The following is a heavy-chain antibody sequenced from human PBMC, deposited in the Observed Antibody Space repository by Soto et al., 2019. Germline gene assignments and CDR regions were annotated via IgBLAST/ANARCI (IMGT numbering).Heavy chain of an antibody. D-gene: IGHD3-3*01. J-gene: IGHJ6*02. V-gene: IGHV4-34*01. CDR1: VGRSYGYY. CDR3: ARGGGTFWSGSNVQGYYYYGRDL. CDR2: INHSGST. Sequence: SVTILRTCAVDVGRSYGYYCTWLRQPTRMRLHWIREINHSGSTNYNPSLKSRVTISVATSKNKFSLKLSSVTAADKAVYYCARGGGTFWSGSNVQGYYYYGRDLWRQGTTVS.